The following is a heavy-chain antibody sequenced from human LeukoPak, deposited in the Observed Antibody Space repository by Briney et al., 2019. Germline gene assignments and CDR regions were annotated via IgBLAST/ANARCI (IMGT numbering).Heavy chain of an antibody. V-gene: IGHV4-34*01. CDR1: GGSFSGYY. CDR3: ARALWDYGDYVSVY. CDR2: INHSGST. Sequence: SETLSLTCAVYGGSFSGYYWSWIRQPPGKGLEWIGEINHSGSTNYNPSLKSRVTISVDTSKNQFSLKLSYVTAADTAVYYCARALWDYGDYVSVYWGQGTLVTVSS. J-gene: IGHJ4*02. D-gene: IGHD4-17*01.